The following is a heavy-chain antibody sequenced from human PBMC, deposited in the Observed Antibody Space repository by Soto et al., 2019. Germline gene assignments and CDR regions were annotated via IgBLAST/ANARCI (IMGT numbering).Heavy chain of an antibody. V-gene: IGHV4-31*03. D-gene: IGHD6-13*01. CDR1: GGSISSGGYY. Sequence: SETLSLTCTVSGGSISSGGYYWSWIRQHPGKGLEWIGYIYYSGSTYYNPSLKSRVTISVDTSKNQFSLKLSSVTAADTAVYYCARDHSSRGQYYYGMDVWGQGTTVTVSS. J-gene: IGHJ6*02. CDR3: ARDHSSRGQYYYGMDV. CDR2: IYYSGST.